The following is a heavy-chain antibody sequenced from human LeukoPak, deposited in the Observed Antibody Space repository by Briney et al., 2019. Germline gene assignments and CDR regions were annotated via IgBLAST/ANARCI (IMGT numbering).Heavy chain of an antibody. V-gene: IGHV1-2*02. CDR2: INPNSGGT. J-gene: IGHJ4*02. Sequence: ASVKVSCKASGYTFTGYYIHWVRQAPGQGLERMGWINPNSGGTNYAQKFQGRVTMTRDTSTSTAYMELSRLTSGDTAVYYCARRLGAGTTLGYWGQGTLVTVSS. CDR1: GYTFTGYY. CDR3: ARRLGAGTTLGY. D-gene: IGHD1-1*01.